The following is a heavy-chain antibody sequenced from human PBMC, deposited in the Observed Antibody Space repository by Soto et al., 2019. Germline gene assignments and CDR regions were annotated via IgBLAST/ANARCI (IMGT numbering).Heavy chain of an antibody. CDR2: ISGSGGRT. CDR3: AKSCSRYFCYMDV. CDR1: GFNFRNYA. V-gene: IGHV3-23*01. J-gene: IGHJ6*03. D-gene: IGHD6-13*01. Sequence: EVQLLESGGGLVQPGGSLRLSCAASGFNFRNYAMSWVRQAPGKGLEWVSAISGSGGRTYYADSVKGRFTVSRDDSQNTLYLQMNSLRVEDTAVYYCAKSCSRYFCYMDVWGKGTTVTVSS.